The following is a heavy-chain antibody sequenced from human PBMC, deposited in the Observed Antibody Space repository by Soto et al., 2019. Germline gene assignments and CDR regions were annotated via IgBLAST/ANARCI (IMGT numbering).Heavy chain of an antibody. CDR1: EGTIGGYG. CDR2: IGGSGGRT. CDR3: AHGGTPAAMPRWGFDQ. D-gene: IGHD2-2*01. J-gene: IGHJ4*02. Sequence: GGSKRDWWGAAEGTIGGYGGSWIRQDHGKGLEWVSAIGGSGGRTSYADSVRGRFTISRDNSKNMVYLQMNSLRAEDTAVYYCAHGGTPAAMPRWGFDQWGQGTLVTVSS. V-gene: IGHV3-23*01.